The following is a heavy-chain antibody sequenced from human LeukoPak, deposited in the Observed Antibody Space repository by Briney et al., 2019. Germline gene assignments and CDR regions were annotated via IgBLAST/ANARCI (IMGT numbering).Heavy chain of an antibody. V-gene: IGHV3-23*01. J-gene: IGHJ6*02. CDR1: GSPLSAFG. Sequence: PGGSLSLPCEASGSPLSAFGLNWVRQPPGKGPEWVPTITNSGGSTYYVDSVKGRFTISRDNSKNTLYLQTNSLRAEDTAKYYCTKDYCGKFCSAVWGQGTTVTVSS. D-gene: IGHD3-9*01. CDR2: ITNSGGST. CDR3: TKDYCGKFCSAV.